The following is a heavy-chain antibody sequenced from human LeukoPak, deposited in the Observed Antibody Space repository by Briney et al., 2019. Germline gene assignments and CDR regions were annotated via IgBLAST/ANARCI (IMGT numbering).Heavy chain of an antibody. Sequence: GGSLRLSCTASGFPISSHYISWVRQAPGKGLDWVSVIYRSGGTYFADSVKGRFTISSDDSQNTVSLQLNNLRAEDTAVYYCTRTIPPAHWGQGTLVTVSS. CDR1: GFPISSHY. CDR3: TRTIPPAH. CDR2: IYRSGGT. D-gene: IGHD5-24*01. J-gene: IGHJ4*02. V-gene: IGHV3-53*01.